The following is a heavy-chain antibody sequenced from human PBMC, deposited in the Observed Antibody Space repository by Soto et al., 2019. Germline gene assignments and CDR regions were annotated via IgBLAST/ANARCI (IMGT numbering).Heavy chain of an antibody. CDR3: ARQGGEYNTMSDY. CDR1: GYTFSKYW. CDR2: IYPGDSDA. Sequence: GESLKISCKGSGYTFSKYWIGWVRQTPGKGLEWMGRIYPGDSDARYSPSFEGQVTFSVDKSINTAYLQWNSLKASDTAMYYCARQGGEYNTMSDYWGQGTLVTVSS. V-gene: IGHV5-51*01. J-gene: IGHJ4*02. D-gene: IGHD3-10*01.